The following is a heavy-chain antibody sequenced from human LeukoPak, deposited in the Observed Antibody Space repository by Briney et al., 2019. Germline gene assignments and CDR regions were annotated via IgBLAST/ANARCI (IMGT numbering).Heavy chain of an antibody. J-gene: IGHJ4*02. CDR1: GGSISSSSYY. CDR3: ARHINPRQPLVDY. V-gene: IGHV4-39*01. CDR2: IYYSGST. D-gene: IGHD2-2*01. Sequence: SETLSLTCTVSGGSISSSSYYWGWIRQPPGKGLEWIGSIYYSGSTYYNPSLKSRVTISVDTSKNQFSLKLSSVTAADTAVYYCARHINPRQPLVDYWGQGTLVTVSS.